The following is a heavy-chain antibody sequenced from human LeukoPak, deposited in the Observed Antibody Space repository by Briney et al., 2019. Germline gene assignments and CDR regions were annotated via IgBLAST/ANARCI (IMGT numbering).Heavy chain of an antibody. CDR3: AMWGGGFDY. D-gene: IGHD4-23*01. CDR1: GFTFSRYW. V-gene: IGHV3-7*02. Sequence: GGSLRLSCAASGFTFSRYWMSWVRQAPGKGLEWVANIKQGGSDKYYVDSVKGRYTISRDNAKNSLLLQMNSLRAEDTAAYYCAMWGGGFDYWGQGTLVTVSS. CDR2: IKQGGSDK. J-gene: IGHJ4*02.